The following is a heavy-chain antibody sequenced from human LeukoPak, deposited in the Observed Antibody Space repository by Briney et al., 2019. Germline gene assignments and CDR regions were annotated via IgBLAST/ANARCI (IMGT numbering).Heavy chain of an antibody. D-gene: IGHD6-19*01. CDR1: GFTFRNSA. J-gene: IGHJ4*01. CDR2: LSGSGITT. V-gene: IGHV3-23*01. Sequence: GSLRLSCAASGFTFRNSAMSWVRQAPGKGLEWISTLSGSGITTYYADSVKGRFTISRDNSKNTLYLQMNSLRAEDTAVYYCAKGIYSSVWSYFDYWGHGTLVTVSS. CDR3: AKGIYSSVWSYFDY.